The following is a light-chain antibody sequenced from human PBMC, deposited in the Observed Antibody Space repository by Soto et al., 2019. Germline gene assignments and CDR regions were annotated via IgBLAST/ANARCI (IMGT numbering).Light chain of an antibody. V-gene: IGKV3-20*01. Sequence: EIVLTQSPGTLSLSPGERATLSCRASQSVSSSYLAWYQQRPGQAPRLLMYGVSSRATGIPDRFSGSGSGAEFTLTISRLEPEDFAVYYCQQYGGSPPTFGQGTKVEIK. J-gene: IGKJ1*01. CDR2: GVS. CDR3: QQYGGSPPT. CDR1: QSVSSSY.